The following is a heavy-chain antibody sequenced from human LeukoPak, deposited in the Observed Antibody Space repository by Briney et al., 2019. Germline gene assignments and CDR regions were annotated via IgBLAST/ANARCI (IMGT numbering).Heavy chain of an antibody. V-gene: IGHV3-23*01. CDR1: GFTFSTYG. D-gene: IGHD3-9*01. Sequence: PGGSLRLSCAASGFTFSTYGMSWVRQAPGKGLEWVSAISGSGGSTYYADSVKGRFTIPRDNSKNTLYLQMNSLRAEDTAVYYCAKDGGEYYDILTGYYPRLYYMDVWGKGTTVTISS. CDR3: AKDGGEYYDILTGYYPRLYYMDV. J-gene: IGHJ6*03. CDR2: ISGSGGST.